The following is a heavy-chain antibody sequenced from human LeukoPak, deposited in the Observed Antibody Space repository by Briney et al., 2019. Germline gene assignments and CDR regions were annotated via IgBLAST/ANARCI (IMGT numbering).Heavy chain of an antibody. V-gene: IGHV4-59*08. CDR1: GDSINNYY. D-gene: IGHD3-9*01. Sequence: PSETLSLTCTVSGDSINNYYWNWIRQPPGKGLEWIGYSYYSGSTNYNASLTSRVTISIDTSKKQFSLKLSSVSAADTAVYYCARRRVLTGSSRGDAFDIWGQGTVVTVSS. J-gene: IGHJ3*02. CDR2: SYYSGST. CDR3: ARRRVLTGSSRGDAFDI.